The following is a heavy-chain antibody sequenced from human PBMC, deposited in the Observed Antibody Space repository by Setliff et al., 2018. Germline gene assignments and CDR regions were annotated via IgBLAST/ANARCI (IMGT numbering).Heavy chain of an antibody. V-gene: IGHV1-18*01. J-gene: IGHJ4*02. Sequence: WASVKVSCKASGYTFTSYGISWVRQAPGQGLEWMGWISAYNGNTNYAQKLQGRVTITRDTSASTAYMELSSLTSEDTAIYYCARRVRIAVPHLYYFKYWGQGTLVTVSS. CDR1: GYTFTSYG. CDR3: ARRVRIAVPHLYYFKY. D-gene: IGHD6-19*01. CDR2: ISAYNGNT.